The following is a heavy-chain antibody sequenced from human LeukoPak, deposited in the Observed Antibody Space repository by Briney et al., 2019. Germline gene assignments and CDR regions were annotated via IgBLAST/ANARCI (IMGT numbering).Heavy chain of an antibody. V-gene: IGHV3-23*01. CDR2: ISISGGTT. Sequence: GGSLRLSCAASGFTFSSYAMSWVRQAPGKGLEWVSRISISGGTTYYVNSVKGRFTISRDNSKNTLYLQMNGLRVEDTAVYYCAKGQPTVTSLFFDSWGQGTLVTVSS. J-gene: IGHJ4*02. CDR1: GFTFSSYA. D-gene: IGHD4-17*01. CDR3: AKGQPTVTSLFFDS.